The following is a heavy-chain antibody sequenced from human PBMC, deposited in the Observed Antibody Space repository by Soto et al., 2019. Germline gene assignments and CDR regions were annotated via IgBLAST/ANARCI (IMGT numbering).Heavy chain of an antibody. CDR3: GLEPTGTGGFDY. CDR1: GHTFTGHH. J-gene: IGHJ4*02. V-gene: IGHV1-2*02. CDR2: IDLDIGDT. Sequence: ASVKVSCKASGHTFTGHHMHWARQAPGQGLEWMGLIDLDIGDTKYAQKFQGRITSTSDTSITTAYMELRGLRSDDTAVYYCGLEPTGTGGFDYWGQGTLVTVSS. D-gene: IGHD7-27*01.